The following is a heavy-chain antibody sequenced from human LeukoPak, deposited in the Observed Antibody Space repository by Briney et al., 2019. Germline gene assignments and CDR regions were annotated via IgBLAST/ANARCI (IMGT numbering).Heavy chain of an antibody. V-gene: IGHV4-39*07. CDR2: IYYSGST. CDR1: GGSLSSSTYY. J-gene: IGHJ6*03. CDR3: ARVLYGDSYYMDV. D-gene: IGHD4-17*01. Sequence: SETLSLTCTVSGGSLSSSTYYWGWIRQSPGKVLEWIGSIYYSGSTYYNPSLKSRVTISVDTSKNQFSLKLSSVTAADTAVYYCARVLYGDSYYMDVWGKGTTVTVSS.